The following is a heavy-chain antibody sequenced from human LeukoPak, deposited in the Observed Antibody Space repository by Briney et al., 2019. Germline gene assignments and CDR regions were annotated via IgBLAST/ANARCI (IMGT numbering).Heavy chain of an antibody. CDR1: GFTFSSNA. Sequence: GGSLRLSCAASGFTFSSNAMSWVRQAPGKGLEWVSAISGSGGSTHYADSVKGRFTISRDNSKNTLYLQMNSLRAEDTAVYYCAKVLNYYGSGYFDYWGQGTLVTVSS. CDR3: AKVLNYYGSGYFDY. J-gene: IGHJ4*02. CDR2: ISGSGGST. V-gene: IGHV3-23*01. D-gene: IGHD3-10*01.